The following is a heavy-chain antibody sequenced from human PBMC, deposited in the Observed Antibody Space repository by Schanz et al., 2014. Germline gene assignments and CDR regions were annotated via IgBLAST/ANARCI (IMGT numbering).Heavy chain of an antibody. J-gene: IGHJ4*02. V-gene: IGHV1-69*02. CDR2: IIPVLNIA. Sequence: QVQLVQSGAEVKKPGSSVKVSCTASGGTFSSYTISWMRQAPGQGLEWMGKIIPVLNIATYSQRFQGRVSITADTSTNTAYMELSSLTSEDTAVHYCARGRGFYDYWGQGTLVNVSS. CDR1: GGTFSSYT. D-gene: IGHD3-10*01. CDR3: ARGRGFYDY.